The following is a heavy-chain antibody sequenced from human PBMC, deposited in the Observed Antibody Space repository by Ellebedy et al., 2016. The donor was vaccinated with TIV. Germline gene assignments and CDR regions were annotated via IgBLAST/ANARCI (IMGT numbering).Heavy chain of an antibody. D-gene: IGHD6-13*01. J-gene: IGHJ1*01. V-gene: IGHV3-30*04. Sequence: PGGSLRLSCAASGFTFSNYAMHWVRQATGKGLEWVAYVTYDGKNEYYRDSVKGRFTISRDNSKSTLYLQMNRLRAEDTAIYYCARDYSNSWKPQGYFRHWGQGTLVTVSS. CDR3: ARDYSNSWKPQGYFRH. CDR1: GFTFSNYA. CDR2: VTYDGKNE.